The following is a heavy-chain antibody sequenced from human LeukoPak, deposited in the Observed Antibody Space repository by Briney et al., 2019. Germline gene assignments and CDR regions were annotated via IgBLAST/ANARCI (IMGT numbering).Heavy chain of an antibody. J-gene: IGHJ4*02. Sequence: GGSLRLSCAVSGFSFSTYAMTWVRQAPGRGLDSVSSISGSVGYTYYADSVKGRFTISRDNSKNPLYLQMNSLRAEDTAIYYCAKAEGKNPTGGRWLDWGQGTLVTVSS. D-gene: IGHD6-19*01. CDR2: ISGSVGYT. CDR3: AKAEGKNPTGGRWLD. V-gene: IGHV3-23*01. CDR1: GFSFSTYA.